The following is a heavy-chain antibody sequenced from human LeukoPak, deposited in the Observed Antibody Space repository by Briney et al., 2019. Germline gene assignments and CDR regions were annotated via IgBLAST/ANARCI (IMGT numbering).Heavy chain of an antibody. J-gene: IGHJ4*02. D-gene: IGHD5-12*01. CDR2: IYTSGST. CDR3: ARDGRRGASGYGSNFDY. Sequence: SETLSLTCTVSGGSISSYYWSWIRQPAGKGLEWIGRIYTSGSTNYNSSLKSRVAMSVDTSKNQFSLKLSSVTAADTAVYYWARDGRRGASGYGSNFDYWGQGTLVTVSS. CDR1: GGSISSYY. V-gene: IGHV4-4*07.